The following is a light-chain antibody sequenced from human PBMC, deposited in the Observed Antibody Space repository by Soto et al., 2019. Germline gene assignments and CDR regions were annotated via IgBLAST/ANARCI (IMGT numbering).Light chain of an antibody. J-gene: IGLJ1*01. CDR3: QSYDSSLSALYV. V-gene: IGLV1-40*01. Sequence: VLTQPPSVSGAPGQRVTISCTGSSSNIGAGYDVHWYQQLPGTAPKLLIYGNSNRPSGVPDRFSGSKSGTSASLAITGLQAEDEADYYCQSYDSSLSALYVFGTGTKATVL. CDR1: SSNIGAGYD. CDR2: GNS.